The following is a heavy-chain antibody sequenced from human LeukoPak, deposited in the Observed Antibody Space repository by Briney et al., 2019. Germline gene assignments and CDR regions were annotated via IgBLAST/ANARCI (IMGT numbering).Heavy chain of an antibody. J-gene: IGHJ5*02. V-gene: IGHV4-34*01. CDR3: ARGSNYVAYRFDP. CDR1: GGSFSGYY. Sequence: SETLSLTCAVYGGSFSGYYWSWIRQPPGKGLEWIGEINHSGSTNYNPSLKSRVTISVDTSKNQFSLKLSSVTAADTAVYYCARGSNYVAYRFDPWGQGTLVTVSS. D-gene: IGHD4-11*01. CDR2: INHSGST.